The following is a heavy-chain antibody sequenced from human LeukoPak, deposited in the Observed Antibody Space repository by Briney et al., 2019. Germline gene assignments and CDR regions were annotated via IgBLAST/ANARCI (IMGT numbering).Heavy chain of an antibody. J-gene: IGHJ6*03. CDR1: GGSFSGYY. CDR3: AGXXXIXXXXPPFYYYYYMDV. CDR2: INHSGST. D-gene: IGHD3-9*01. V-gene: IGHV4-34*01. Sequence: SETLSLTCAVYGGSFSGYYWSWIRQPPGKGLEGIGEINHSGSTNYNPSLKSRVTISVDTSKNQFSLKLSSVTAADTAVYYCAGXXXIXXXXPPFYYYYYMDVWGKGTTVTVPS.